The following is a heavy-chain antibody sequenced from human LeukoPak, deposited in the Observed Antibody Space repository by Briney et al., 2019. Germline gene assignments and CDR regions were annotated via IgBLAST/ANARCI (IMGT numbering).Heavy chain of an antibody. CDR1: GGSISSYC. V-gene: IGHV4-59*08. CDR3: ARRLGARVGSSWYYYYGMDV. D-gene: IGHD6-13*01. Sequence: TSETLSLTCTVSGGSISSYCWSWIRQPPGKGLEWIGYIYYSGSTNYNPSLKSRVTISVDTSKNQFSLKLSSVTAADTAVYYCARRLGARVGSSWYYYYGMDVWGQGTTVAVSS. CDR2: IYYSGST. J-gene: IGHJ6*02.